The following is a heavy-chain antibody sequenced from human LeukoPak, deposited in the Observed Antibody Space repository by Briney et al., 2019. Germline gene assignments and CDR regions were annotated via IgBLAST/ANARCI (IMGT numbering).Heavy chain of an antibody. CDR1: GFTFSDYW. CDR2: INQDESEK. D-gene: IGHD3/OR15-3a*01. CDR3: ARESRPEGRLIDIDL. V-gene: IGHV3-7*01. Sequence: GGSLRLSCAASGFTFSDYWMSWVRQAPGKGLEWVADINQDESEKNYVDSMRGRITISRDNAENSLLLEMDSLRVEDTAFYYCARESRPEGRLIDIDLWGQGTLVTVSS. J-gene: IGHJ5*02.